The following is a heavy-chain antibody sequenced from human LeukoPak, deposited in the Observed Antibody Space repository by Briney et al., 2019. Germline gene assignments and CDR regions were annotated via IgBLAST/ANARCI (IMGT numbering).Heavy chain of an antibody. D-gene: IGHD3-22*01. CDR2: IKQDGSEK. CDR3: ARYSGYYYDAFDI. CDR1: GFTFSSYW. Sequence: GGSLRLSCAASGFTFSSYWMSWVRQAPGKGLEWVANIKQDGSEKYYVDSVKGRFTISRDNAKNSLYLQMNSLGAEDTAVYYCARYSGYYYDAFDIWGQGTMVTVSS. J-gene: IGHJ3*02. V-gene: IGHV3-7*01.